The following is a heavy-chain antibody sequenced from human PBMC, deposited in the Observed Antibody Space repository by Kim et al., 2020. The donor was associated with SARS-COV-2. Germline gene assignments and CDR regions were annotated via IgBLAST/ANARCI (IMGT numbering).Heavy chain of an antibody. V-gene: IGHV3-72*01. Sequence: GGSLRLSCAVSGFSISDHYMDWVRQAPGKGLEWIGRSRNKVNSYTTEYAPPVRGRFTLSRDDSENSLYLQMNSLKTEDTAVYYCARRTYFDSQTYYPLDYWGQGILVTVSS. CDR3: ARRTYFDSQTYYPLDY. J-gene: IGHJ4*02. CDR2: SRNKVNSYTT. CDR1: GFSISDHY. D-gene: IGHD3-10*01.